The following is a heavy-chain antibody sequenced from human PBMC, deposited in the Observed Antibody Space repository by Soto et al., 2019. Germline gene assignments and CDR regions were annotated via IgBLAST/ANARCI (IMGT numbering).Heavy chain of an antibody. Sequence: GGSLRLSCAASGFTFEDYAMHWVRQGPGKGLEWVSGISWNSGAIGYADSVKGRFTISRDNAKNFLYLQMNSLRAEDTALYYCTKDTDRTYYYGMDVWGQGTTVTVSS. CDR2: ISWNSGAI. V-gene: IGHV3-9*01. CDR1: GFTFEDYA. J-gene: IGHJ6*02. D-gene: IGHD3-16*02. CDR3: TKDTDRTYYYGMDV.